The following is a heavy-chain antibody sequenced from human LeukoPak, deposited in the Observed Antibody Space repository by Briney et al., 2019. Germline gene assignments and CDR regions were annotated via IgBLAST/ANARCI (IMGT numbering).Heavy chain of an antibody. CDR3: AREGMDTVTSY. D-gene: IGHD4-17*01. J-gene: IGHJ4*02. CDR2: INPNRGGT. Sequence: GASVKVSCKASGYTFTDYHLHWVRQAPGQGLEWMGRINPNRGGTNYAQKFQGRVTMTRDTSISTLYMDLSRLTSDDTAAYYCAREGMDTVTSYWGQGTLVTVSS. CDR1: GYTFTDYH. V-gene: IGHV1-2*06.